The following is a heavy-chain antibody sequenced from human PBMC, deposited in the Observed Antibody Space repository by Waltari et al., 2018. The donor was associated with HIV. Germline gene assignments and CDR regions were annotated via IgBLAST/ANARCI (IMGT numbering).Heavy chain of an antibody. CDR3: ARDHYYGSSGYYSDY. CDR2: ISGYNGDT. CDR1: GYNFTNYG. J-gene: IGHJ4*02. V-gene: IGHV1-18*01. Sequence: QVHLVQSGAELRKPGASVTVSCKASGYNFTNYGITWVRQAPGQGLEWLGWISGYNGDTKYAQKVRGRDTMTTDTSTSTAYLEMGSLRFDDTAVYYCARDHYYGSSGYYSDYWGQGTLVTVSS. D-gene: IGHD3-22*01.